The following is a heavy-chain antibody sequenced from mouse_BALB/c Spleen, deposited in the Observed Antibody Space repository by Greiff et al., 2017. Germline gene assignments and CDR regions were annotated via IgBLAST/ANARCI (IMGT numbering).Heavy chain of an antibody. CDR3: NGHYYGYDAMDD. V-gene: IGHV14-4*02. Sequence: VQLQQSGAELVRSGASVKLSCTASGFNIKDYYMHWVKQRPEQGLEWIGWIDPENGDTEYAPKFQGKATMTADTSSNTAYLQLSSLTSEDTAVYYCNGHYYGYDAMDDWGQGTSVTVSS. CDR2: IDPENGDT. D-gene: IGHD1-2*01. CDR1: GFNIKDYY. J-gene: IGHJ4*01.